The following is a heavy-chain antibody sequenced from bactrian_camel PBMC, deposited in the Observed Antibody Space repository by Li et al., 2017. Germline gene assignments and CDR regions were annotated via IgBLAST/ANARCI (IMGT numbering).Heavy chain of an antibody. Sequence: VQLVESGGGLVQPGGSLRLSCAYSGYTYSVYCMGWSRQAPGKEREGVASIDHNGVTNYADSVKGRFTISRDNAKDMLYLQLNSLKTEDTAMYYCAQGYRTYRPVGPGTQVTVS. V-gene: IGHV3S1*01. J-gene: IGHJ4*01. CDR1: GYTYSVYC. CDR2: IDHNGVT. D-gene: IGHD2*01.